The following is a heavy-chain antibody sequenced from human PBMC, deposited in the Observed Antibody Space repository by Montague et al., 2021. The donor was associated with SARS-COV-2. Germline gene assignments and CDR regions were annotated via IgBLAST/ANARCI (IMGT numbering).Heavy chain of an antibody. CDR1: GGSISSYY. Sequence: LSLTCTVSGGSISSYYWSWTRQPPGKGLEWVAVISYDGSNKYYAXSVKGRFTISRDNSKNTLYLQMNSLRAEDTAVYYRARDGEYYDFWSGYSRPVNYYYYYYMDVWGKGTTVTVSS. CDR3: ARDGEYYDFWSGYSRPVNYYYYYYMDV. D-gene: IGHD3-3*01. V-gene: IGHV3-30*03. CDR2: ISYDGSNK. J-gene: IGHJ6*03.